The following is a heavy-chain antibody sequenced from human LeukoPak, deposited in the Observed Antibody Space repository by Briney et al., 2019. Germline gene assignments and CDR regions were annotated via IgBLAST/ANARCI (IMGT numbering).Heavy chain of an antibody. CDR2: IRYDGGRK. CDR3: ARGYDSNLDYYYYMDG. CDR1: VFRFSSYG. J-gene: IGHJ6*03. Sequence: PGGSLRLSCAGHVFRFSSYGMHWVRQAPGKGLEWAAFIRYDGGRKYYADSVKGRFTISRDNSKNTLYVQMNSLRAEDTAVYFCARGYDSNLDYYYYMDGWGKGTTVTASS. V-gene: IGHV3-30*02. D-gene: IGHD3-16*01.